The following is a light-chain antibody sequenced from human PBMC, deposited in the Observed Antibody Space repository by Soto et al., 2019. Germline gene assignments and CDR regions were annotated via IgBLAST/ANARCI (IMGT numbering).Light chain of an antibody. CDR3: PQTYITLWR. J-gene: IGKJ1*01. CDR2: AAS. V-gene: IGKV1-39*01. Sequence: DIEVTQTPSSLSASVGDRVTITCRASQSISSYLNWYQQKPGKAPKLLIYAASSLQSGVPSRFSGSGSGTDFTLTISILQPEDFATYYCPQTYITLWRSGQGAMVDIK. CDR1: QSISSY.